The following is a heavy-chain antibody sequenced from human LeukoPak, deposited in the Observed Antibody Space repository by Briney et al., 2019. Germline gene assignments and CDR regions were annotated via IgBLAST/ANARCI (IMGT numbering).Heavy chain of an antibody. CDR2: IIPILGIA. V-gene: IGHV1-69*04. CDR1: GGTFSSYA. CDR3: ARFQGPIGGTKLPRGV. D-gene: IGHD3-16*01. J-gene: IGHJ4*02. Sequence: ASVKVSCKASGGTFSSYAISWVRQAPGQGLEWMGRIIPILGIANYAQKFQGRVTITADKSTSTAYMELSSLRSEDTAVYYCARFQGPIGGTKLPRGVGAQEPLATVP.